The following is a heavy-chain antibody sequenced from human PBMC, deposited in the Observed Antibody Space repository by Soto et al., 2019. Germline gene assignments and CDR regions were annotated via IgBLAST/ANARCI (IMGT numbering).Heavy chain of an antibody. CDR1: GFTFSSYD. Sequence: EVQLVESGGGLVQPGGSLRLSCAASGFTFSSYDMHWVRHVAGKGLEWVSAIGVAGDTYYPDSVKGRFTISRENAKNSLYLQMNSLRAEDTAVYYCASGGWGSSWYEGGSRIDYWGQGTLVTVSS. CDR3: ASGGWGSSWYEGGSRIDY. D-gene: IGHD6-13*01. J-gene: IGHJ4*02. V-gene: IGHV3-13*01. CDR2: IGVAGDT.